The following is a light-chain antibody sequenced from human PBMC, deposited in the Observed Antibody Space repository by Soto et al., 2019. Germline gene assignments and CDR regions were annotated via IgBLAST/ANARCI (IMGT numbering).Light chain of an antibody. CDR2: GAS. CDR3: QQYGSSPPT. Sequence: EIVLTQSPGTLSLSPGERATLSCRASQSVSSSYLAWYQQHPGQAPRLLIYGASSRATGIPDRFSGSGSGTDFTLTISRLGPEDFAVYYCQQYGSSPPTFGQGTKVELK. CDR1: QSVSSSY. V-gene: IGKV3-20*01. J-gene: IGKJ1*01.